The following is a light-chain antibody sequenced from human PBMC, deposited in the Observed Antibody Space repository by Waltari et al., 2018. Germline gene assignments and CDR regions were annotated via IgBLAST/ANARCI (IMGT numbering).Light chain of an antibody. Sequence: DIVMTQSPDSLAESLGERATINCNSSQAVLYSSNNKNYLAWYQQKPGQPPKLLIYWASTRESGVPDRFSGSGSGTDFTLTISSLQAEDVAVYYCQQYYSTPWTFGQGTKVEIK. CDR3: QQYYSTPWT. CDR1: QAVLYSSNNKNY. J-gene: IGKJ1*01. V-gene: IGKV4-1*01. CDR2: WAS.